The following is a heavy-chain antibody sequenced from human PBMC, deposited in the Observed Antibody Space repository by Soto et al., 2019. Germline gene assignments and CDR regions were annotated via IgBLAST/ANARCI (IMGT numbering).Heavy chain of an antibody. V-gene: IGHV3-23*01. CDR1: GFTFSSYA. D-gene: IGHD6-13*01. J-gene: IGHJ4*02. Sequence: LRLSCAASGFTFSSYAMSWVRQAPGKGLEWVSAISGSGRSTYYADSVKGRFTISRDNSKNTLYLQMNSLRAEDTAVCYCAKDSSIAAAGTFDYWGQGTLVTVSS. CDR2: ISGSGRST. CDR3: AKDSSIAAAGTFDY.